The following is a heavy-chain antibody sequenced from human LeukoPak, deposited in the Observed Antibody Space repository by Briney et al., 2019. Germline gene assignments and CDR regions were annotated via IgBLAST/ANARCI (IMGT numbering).Heavy chain of an antibody. D-gene: IGHD6-13*01. Sequence: GGSLRLSCTASGFSFSSYAMSWVRQAPGKGLEWVSTISSSGGSTYYADSVKGRFTISRDNSKSTVYLQMNSLRAEDTAVYYCAKATFASSWNLYFDYWGQGTLVTVSS. J-gene: IGHJ4*02. CDR1: GFSFSSYA. CDR2: ISSSGGST. CDR3: AKATFASSWNLYFDY. V-gene: IGHV3-23*01.